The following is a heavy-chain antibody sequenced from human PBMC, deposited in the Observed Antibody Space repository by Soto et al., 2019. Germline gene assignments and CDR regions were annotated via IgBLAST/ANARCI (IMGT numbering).Heavy chain of an antibody. Sequence: TLSLTGTVSGGSISSGGYYWSWIRQHPGKGLEWIGYIYYSGSTYYNPSLKSRVTISVDTSKNQFSLKLSSVTAADTAVYYCASLRHYYDSSGCHWWFDYWGQGTLVTVSS. CDR3: ASLRHYYDSSGCHWWFDY. J-gene: IGHJ4*02. D-gene: IGHD3-22*01. V-gene: IGHV4-31*03. CDR1: GGSISSGGYY. CDR2: IYYSGST.